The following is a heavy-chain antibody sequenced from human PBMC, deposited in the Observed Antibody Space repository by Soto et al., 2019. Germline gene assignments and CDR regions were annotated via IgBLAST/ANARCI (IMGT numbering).Heavy chain of an antibody. CDR1: GYTFTSYG. D-gene: IGHD2-15*01. Sequence: VASVKVSCKASGYTFTSYGISWVRQAPGQGLEWMGWISAYNGNTNYAQKLQGRVTMTTDTSTSTAYMELRSLRSDDTAVYYCARYCSGGSCYYYYYGMDVWGQGTTVTVSS. CDR2: ISAYNGNT. V-gene: IGHV1-18*01. J-gene: IGHJ6*02. CDR3: ARYCSGGSCYYYYYGMDV.